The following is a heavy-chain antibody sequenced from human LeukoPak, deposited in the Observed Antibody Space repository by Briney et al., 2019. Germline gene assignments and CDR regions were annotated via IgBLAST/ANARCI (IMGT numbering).Heavy chain of an antibody. V-gene: IGHV4-59*01. Sequence: SETVSLTCTDSGGSISSYYWSWIRQPPGKGLEWIGYMHYSGSTNYNPSLKSRVTMSIDTSKNQSSLKLNSVTAADTAVYYCAGGNQLLNWLDPWGQGTLVTVSS. CDR1: GGSISSYY. CDR2: MHYSGST. J-gene: IGHJ5*02. D-gene: IGHD2-2*01. CDR3: AGGNQLLNWLDP.